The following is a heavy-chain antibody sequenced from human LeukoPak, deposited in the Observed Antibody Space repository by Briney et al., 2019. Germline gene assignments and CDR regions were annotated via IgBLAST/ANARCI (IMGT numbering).Heavy chain of an antibody. D-gene: IGHD3-3*01. CDR2: INHSGST. Sequence: SETLSLTRAVYGGSFSGYYGSWIRQPPGKGREWIGEINHSGSTNYNPSLKSRVTISVDTSKNQFSLKLSSVTAADTAVYYCARGRSLITIFGVVINNWFDPWGQGTLVTVSS. J-gene: IGHJ5*02. V-gene: IGHV4-34*01. CDR3: ARGRSLITIFGVVINNWFDP. CDR1: GGSFSGYY.